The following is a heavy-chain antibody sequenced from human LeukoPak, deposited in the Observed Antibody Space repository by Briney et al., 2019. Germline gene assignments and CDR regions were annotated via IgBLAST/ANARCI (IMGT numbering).Heavy chain of an antibody. V-gene: IGHV3-33*01. Sequence: PGGSLRLSCAASGFTFSTYGMHWVRQTPGKGLEWVAVIWSDGNNKYYADSVKGRFTISRDNSKNTLYLQMNSLRGEDTAVYYCAREGSATTSYYYYYYMDVWGKGTTVTVSS. CDR2: IWSDGNNK. CDR3: AREGSATTSYYYYYYMDV. D-gene: IGHD4-17*01. CDR1: GFTFSTYG. J-gene: IGHJ6*03.